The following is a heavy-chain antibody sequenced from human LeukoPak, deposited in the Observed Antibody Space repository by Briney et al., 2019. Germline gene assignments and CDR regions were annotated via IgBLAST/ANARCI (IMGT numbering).Heavy chain of an antibody. CDR3: ARHGGTVGGFDP. CDR2: IYYSGST. Sequence: SETLSLTCTVSGGSISSYYWSWIRQPPGKGLEWIGYIYYSGSTNYNPSLKSRVTISVDTSKNQFSLKLSSVTAADTAVYYCARHGGTVGGFDPWGQGTLVTVSS. CDR1: GGSISSYY. V-gene: IGHV4-59*08. D-gene: IGHD1-14*01. J-gene: IGHJ5*02.